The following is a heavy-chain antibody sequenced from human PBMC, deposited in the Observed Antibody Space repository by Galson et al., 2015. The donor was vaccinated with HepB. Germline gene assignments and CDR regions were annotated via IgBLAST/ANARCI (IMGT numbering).Heavy chain of an antibody. Sequence: SLRLSCAASGFTFSSYSMNWVRQAPGKGLEWVSSISSSSSYIYYADSVKGRFTISRDNAKNSLYLQMNSLRAEDTAVYYCASTTMVRGTVLGYWGQGTLVTVSS. CDR1: GFTFSSYS. CDR2: ISSSSSYI. CDR3: ASTTMVRGTVLGY. V-gene: IGHV3-21*01. J-gene: IGHJ4*02. D-gene: IGHD3-10*01.